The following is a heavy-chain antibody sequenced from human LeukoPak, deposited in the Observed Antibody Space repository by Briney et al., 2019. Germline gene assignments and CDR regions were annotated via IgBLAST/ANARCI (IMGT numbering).Heavy chain of an antibody. V-gene: IGHV3-15*05. D-gene: IGHD3-22*01. CDR3: AARRDYYDSGGYDY. CDR2: IKSKTDGGTT. Sequence: GGSLRLSCAASGFSFNNAWMSWVRQAPGKGLEWVGRIKSKTDGGTTDYAAPVKGRFTISRDDSKTTLYLQMNNLKSDDTAVYYCAARRDYYDSGGYDYWGQGTLVTVSS. CDR1: GFSFNNAW. J-gene: IGHJ4*02.